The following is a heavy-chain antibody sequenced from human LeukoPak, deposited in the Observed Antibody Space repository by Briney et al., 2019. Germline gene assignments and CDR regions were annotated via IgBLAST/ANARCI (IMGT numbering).Heavy chain of an antibody. J-gene: IGHJ4*02. CDR1: GGSISSGSYY. CDR3: ASNFGDY. CDR2: IYTSGST. Sequence: SETLSLTCTVSGGSISSGSYYWSWIRQPAGKGLEWIGRIYTSGSTNYNPSLKSRVTISVDTSKNQFSLKLSSVTAADTAVYYCASNFGDYWGQGTLVTASS. D-gene: IGHD3-10*01. V-gene: IGHV4-61*02.